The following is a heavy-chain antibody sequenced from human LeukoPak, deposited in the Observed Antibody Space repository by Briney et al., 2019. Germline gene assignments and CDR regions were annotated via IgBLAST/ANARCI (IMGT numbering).Heavy chain of an antibody. V-gene: IGHV4-34*01. CDR1: GGSFSGYY. D-gene: IGHD3-16*02. CDR2: INHSGST. J-gene: IGHJ4*02. CDR3: ASSFRGYDY. Sequence: SETLSLTCAFYGGSFSGYYWSWIRQPPGKGLEWIGEINHSGSTNYNPSLKSRVTISVDTSKNQFSLKLSSVTAADTAVYYCASSFRGYDYWGQGTLVTVSS.